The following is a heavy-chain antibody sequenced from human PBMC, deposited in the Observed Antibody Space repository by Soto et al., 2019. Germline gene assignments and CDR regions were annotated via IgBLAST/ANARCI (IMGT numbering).Heavy chain of an antibody. CDR2: IYWDDDK. J-gene: IGHJ4*02. CDR1: GFSLTTSGVG. CDR3: AHTIRGRLGY. Sequence: QITLTESGPTLVKPTQTLTLTCAFSGFSLTTSGVGVAWIRQPPGKALECLGIIYWDDDKRYSPSLRSRLTITKDTSKNQVVLTVPDMDPVDTGTYYCAHTIRGRLGYWGQGALVTVSS. V-gene: IGHV2-5*02. D-gene: IGHD5-12*01.